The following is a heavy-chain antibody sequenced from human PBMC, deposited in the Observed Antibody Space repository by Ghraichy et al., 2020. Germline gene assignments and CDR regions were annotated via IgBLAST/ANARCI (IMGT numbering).Heavy chain of an antibody. CDR1: GGTFSNYA. V-gene: IGHV1-69*06. CDR3: ARSPTVTTPGAGYFDY. J-gene: IGHJ4*02. CDR2: IVPIYGTA. Sequence: SVKVSCKASGGTFSNYAMTWLRQAPGQGLEWMGGIVPIYGTANYAQKFQGRVTITADKSTNTAYMELSSLRSEDTAVYYCARSPTVTTPGAGYFDYWGQGTLITVSS. D-gene: IGHD4-17*01.